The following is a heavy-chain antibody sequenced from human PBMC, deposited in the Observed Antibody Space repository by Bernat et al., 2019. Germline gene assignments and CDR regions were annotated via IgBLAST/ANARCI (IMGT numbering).Heavy chain of an antibody. CDR2: ISYDGSNK. Sequence: QVQLVESGGGVVQPGRSLRLSCAASGFTFSSYGMHWVRQAPGKGLEWVAVISYDGSNKYYADSVKGRFTISRDNSKNTLYLQMNSLRAEDTAVYYCAKRSLRYFAERGDWFDPWGQGTLVTVSS. V-gene: IGHV3-30*18. CDR1: GFTFSSYG. J-gene: IGHJ5*02. CDR3: AKRSLRYFAERGDWFDP. D-gene: IGHD3-9*01.